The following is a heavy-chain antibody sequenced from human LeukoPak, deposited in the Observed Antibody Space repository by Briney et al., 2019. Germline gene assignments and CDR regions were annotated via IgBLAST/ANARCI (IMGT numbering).Heavy chain of an antibody. D-gene: IGHD5-12*01. J-gene: IGHJ6*02. CDR1: GLTFSSYA. V-gene: IGHV3-23*01. CDR2: ISGSGSST. Sequence: GGSLRLSCAASGLTFSSYAMSWVRQAPGKGLEWVSVISGSGSSTNYADSVKGRFTISRDNSKNTLYLQMNRLRAEDTAVYYCAKSGRQSGYDPKPYYYYGMDVWGQGTTVAVSS. CDR3: AKSGRQSGYDPKPYYYYGMDV.